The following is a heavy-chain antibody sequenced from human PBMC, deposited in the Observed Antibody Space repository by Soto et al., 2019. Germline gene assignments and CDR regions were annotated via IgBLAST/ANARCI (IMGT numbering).Heavy chain of an antibody. J-gene: IGHJ4*01. Sequence: GVLRLFCVASGSSISNYDVSWVRQDPGKGLEWVSFIIGNSGTTYYADSVKGRFTISRDNSKNTLYLQMSRLGAEDTAAYYCAKGSTYSFYFDHWGQGTLVTVSS. CDR2: IIGNSGTT. CDR1: GSSISNYD. V-gene: IGHV3-23*01. D-gene: IGHD5-18*01. CDR3: AKGSTYSFYFDH.